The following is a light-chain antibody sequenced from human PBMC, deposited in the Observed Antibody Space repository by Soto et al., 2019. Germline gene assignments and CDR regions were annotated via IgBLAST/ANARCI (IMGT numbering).Light chain of an antibody. CDR3: SSYADNNMYVV. CDR2: VNSDGGH. V-gene: IGLV4-69*01. CDR1: SGHSNYA. J-gene: IGLJ2*01. Sequence: QLVLTQSPSASASLGASVKLTCTLSSGHSNYAIAWHQQQPEKGPRYLMEVNSDGGHTKGNGIPDRFSGSKSGNTASLTVSGLQADDEAHYYCSSYADNNMYVVFGGGTKVTVL.